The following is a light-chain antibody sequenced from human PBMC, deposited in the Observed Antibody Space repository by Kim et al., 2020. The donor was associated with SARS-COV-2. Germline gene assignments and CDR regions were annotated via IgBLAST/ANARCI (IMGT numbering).Light chain of an antibody. J-gene: IGKJ4*01. CDR3: QQRGDWPLT. Sequence: EIVLTQSPATLSLSPGERATLSCRASQNIDTYLAWYQQKRGQAPRLLIYDATHRATGIPARFSGSGSGTDFTLTISSLESEDFAVYYCQQRGDWPLTFGGGTKLEI. CDR1: QNIDTY. CDR2: DAT. V-gene: IGKV3-11*01.